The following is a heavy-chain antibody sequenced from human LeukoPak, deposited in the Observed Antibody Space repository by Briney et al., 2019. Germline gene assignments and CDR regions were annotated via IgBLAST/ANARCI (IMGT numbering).Heavy chain of an antibody. CDR2: IYYSGST. CDR1: GGSISSYY. D-gene: IGHD2-2*01. J-gene: IGHJ5*02. V-gene: IGHV4-59*01. Sequence: TETLSLTCTVPGGSISSYYWSWIRQPPGKGLEWIGYIYYSGSTNYNPSLKSRVTISVDTSKNQFSLKLSSVTAADTAVYYCARARYQRSSVDPWGQGTLVTVSS. CDR3: ARARYQRSSVDP.